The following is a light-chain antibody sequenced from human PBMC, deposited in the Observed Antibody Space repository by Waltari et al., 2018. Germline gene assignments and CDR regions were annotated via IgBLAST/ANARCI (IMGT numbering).Light chain of an antibody. CDR3: QQSYDTPPT. J-gene: IGKJ2*01. CDR2: AVS. Sequence: DIQMTQSPSSLSASVGDKVTITCRASQTIRSFLNWYQQKPGRAPKLLVTAVSTLQSGAPSRFSGTESGTDFTLTIINLQPEDFATYYCQQSYDTPPTFGQGT. V-gene: IGKV1-39*01. CDR1: QTIRSF.